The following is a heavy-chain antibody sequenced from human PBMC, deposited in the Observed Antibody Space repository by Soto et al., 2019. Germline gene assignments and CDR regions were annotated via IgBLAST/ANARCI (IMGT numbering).Heavy chain of an antibody. CDR3: AKDPPVVSNTTGVCPSDDIDV. J-gene: IGHJ5*02. CDR2: ISGTSGRA. D-gene: IGHD2-8*01. Sequence: GGTLRLSCSASGFTFGGYAMSWVRQAPGKGLEWVSSISGTSGRAYYADSVRGRFTISRENSNNTLSLQMSGLRVEDTAVYCCAKDPPVVSNTTGVCPSDDIDVWGQGTLVTVSS. CDR1: GFTFGGYA. V-gene: IGHV3-23*01.